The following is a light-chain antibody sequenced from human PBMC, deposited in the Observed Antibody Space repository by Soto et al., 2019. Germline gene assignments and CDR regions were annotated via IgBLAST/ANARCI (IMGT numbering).Light chain of an antibody. CDR2: LGS. CDR3: MQSLQKLT. J-gene: IGKJ4*01. V-gene: IGKV2-28*01. Sequence: IVMTQSPLSLPVTPGEPASISCRSSQSLLHSDGYNYLDWYLQKPGQSPQLLIYLGSHRASGVPGRFSGSGSGTDFTLKISRVEAEDVGVYYCMQSLQKLTFGGGTKVDIK. CDR1: QSLLHSDGYNY.